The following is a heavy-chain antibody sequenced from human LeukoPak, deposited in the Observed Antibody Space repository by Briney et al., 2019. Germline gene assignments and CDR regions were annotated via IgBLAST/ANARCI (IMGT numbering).Heavy chain of an antibody. D-gene: IGHD6-13*01. V-gene: IGHV1-46*01. J-gene: IGHJ3*02. Sequence: GASVKVSCKASGYTFTSYYMHWVRQAPGQGLEWMGIINPSGGSTSYAQKFQGRVTMTRDTSTSTVYMELSSLRSEDTAVYYCARAGPGMAADVATSSNAFDIWGQGTMVTVSS. CDR2: INPSGGST. CDR1: GYTFTSYY. CDR3: ARAGPGMAADVATSSNAFDI.